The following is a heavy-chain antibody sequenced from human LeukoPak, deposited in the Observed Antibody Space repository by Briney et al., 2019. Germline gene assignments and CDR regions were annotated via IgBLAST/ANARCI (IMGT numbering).Heavy chain of an antibody. J-gene: IGHJ5*02. D-gene: IGHD2-15*01. V-gene: IGHV4-59*08. Sequence: SETLSLTCTVSGGSISSYYWSWIRQPPGKGLEWIGYIYYSGSTNYNPSIKSRVTISVDTSKNQFSLKLSSVPAADTAVYYCARHYGGGSSNWFAPWGQGTLVTVSS. CDR1: GGSISSYY. CDR2: IYYSGST. CDR3: ARHYGGGSSNWFAP.